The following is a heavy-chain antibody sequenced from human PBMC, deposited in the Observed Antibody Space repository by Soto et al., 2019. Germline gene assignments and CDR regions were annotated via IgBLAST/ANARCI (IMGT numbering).Heavy chain of an antibody. D-gene: IGHD2-15*01. J-gene: IGHJ5*02. Sequence: GASVKVSCKASGYTFTSYDINWVRQATGQGLEWMGWMNPNSGNTGYAQKFQGRVTMTRNTSISTAYMELSSLRSEDTAVYYCARRGYCSGGSCYYRVNWFDPWGQGTLVTVSS. CDR1: GYTFTSYD. CDR3: ARRGYCSGGSCYYRVNWFDP. CDR2: MNPNSGNT. V-gene: IGHV1-8*01.